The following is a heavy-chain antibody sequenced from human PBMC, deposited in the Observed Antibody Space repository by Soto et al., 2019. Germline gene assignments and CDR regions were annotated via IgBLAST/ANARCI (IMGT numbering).Heavy chain of an antibody. CDR1: GFTFSSYA. CDR3: AKAESIAAAPNDAFDI. V-gene: IGHV3-23*01. D-gene: IGHD6-13*01. Sequence: EVQLLESGGGLVQPGGSLRLSCAASGFTFSSYAMSWVRQAPGKGLEWVSAISGSGGSTYYADSVKGRFTISRDNSKNTLYLQMNSLRAEDTAVYYCAKAESIAAAPNDAFDIWGQGTMVTVSS. J-gene: IGHJ3*02. CDR2: ISGSGGST.